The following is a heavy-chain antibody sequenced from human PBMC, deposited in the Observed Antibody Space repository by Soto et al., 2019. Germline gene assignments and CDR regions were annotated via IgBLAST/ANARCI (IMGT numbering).Heavy chain of an antibody. CDR1: GGSISSYY. CDR3: ARGNGGGWFDP. CDR2: IYYSGST. D-gene: IGHD1-1*01. V-gene: IGHV4-59*01. J-gene: IGHJ5*02. Sequence: QVQLQESGPGLVKPSETLSLTCTVSGGSISSYYWSWIRQPPGKGLEWIGYIYYSGSTNYNPSLKSRVTISVDTSKNQFSLKLSPGTAADTAVYYCARGNGGGWFDPWGQGTLVTVSS.